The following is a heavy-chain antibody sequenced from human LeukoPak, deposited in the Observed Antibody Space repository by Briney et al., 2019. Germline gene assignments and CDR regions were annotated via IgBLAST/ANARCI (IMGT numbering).Heavy chain of an antibody. V-gene: IGHV3-7*04. Sequence: GGSLRLSCAASGFTFSSYSMNWVRQAPGKGLESVANINQPGSATYYVDSVKGRFTISRDNAKNSVYLQMNSLRAEDTAVYYCARGGSGTGYYYFDYWGQGTPVTVSS. CDR3: ARGGSGTGYYYFDY. CDR2: INQPGSAT. J-gene: IGHJ4*02. CDR1: GFTFSSYS. D-gene: IGHD3-9*01.